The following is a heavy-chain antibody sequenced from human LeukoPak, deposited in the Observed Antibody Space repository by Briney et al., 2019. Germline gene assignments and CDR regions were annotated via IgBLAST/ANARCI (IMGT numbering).Heavy chain of an antibody. Sequence: GGSLRLSCAASGFTFSSYSMNWVRQAPGKGLEWVSVISSSSGYIYYADSVKGRFTISRDNAKNSLYLQMNSLRAEDTAVYYCAKDIFPAATTLFDYWGQGTLVTVSS. CDR1: GFTFSSYS. CDR3: AKDIFPAATTLFDY. CDR2: ISSSSGYI. D-gene: IGHD2-15*01. J-gene: IGHJ4*02. V-gene: IGHV3-21*01.